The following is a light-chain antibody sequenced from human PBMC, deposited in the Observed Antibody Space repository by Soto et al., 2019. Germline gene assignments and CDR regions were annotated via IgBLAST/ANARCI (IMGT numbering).Light chain of an antibody. CDR2: GAS. CDR3: QRYGSSQLG. J-gene: IGKJ3*01. V-gene: IGKV3-20*01. CDR1: QSVSSSY. Sequence: EIVLTQSPGTLSLSPGERATLSCRASQSVSSSYLAWYQPKPGQAPRLLIYGASSRATGIPDRFSGSGSGTDFTLTISRLEPEDFAVYYCQRYGSSQLGFGSGTKVDIK.